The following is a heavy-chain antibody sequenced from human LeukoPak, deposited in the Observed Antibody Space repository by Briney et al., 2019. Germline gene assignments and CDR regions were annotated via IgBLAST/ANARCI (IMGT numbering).Heavy chain of an antibody. CDR2: FDPEDGET. CDR3: ATMVTVAGTGPSFDY. J-gene: IGHJ4*02. Sequence: ASVKVSCKVSGYTLTELSMHWVRQAPGKGLEWMGGFDPEDGETIYAQKFQGRVTMTEDTSTDTAYMELSSLRSEDTAVYYCATMVTVAGTGPSFDYWGQGTLVTVSS. V-gene: IGHV1-24*01. D-gene: IGHD6-19*01. CDR1: GYTLTELS.